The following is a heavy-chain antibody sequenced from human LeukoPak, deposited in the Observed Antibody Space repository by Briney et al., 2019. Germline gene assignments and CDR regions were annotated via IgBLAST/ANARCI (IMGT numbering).Heavy chain of an antibody. Sequence: GESLKISRKGSGYSLTNYWLGWVRQMPGKGLEGMGIIYLCYSDTRYTPSFQGQVTISADKSISTAYLQWSSLRASNTAMYYCARLPLYGSGSYLVDYWGQGTLVTVSS. J-gene: IGHJ4*02. V-gene: IGHV5-51*01. D-gene: IGHD3-10*01. CDR1: GYSLTNYW. CDR2: IYLCYSDT. CDR3: ARLPLYGSGSYLVDY.